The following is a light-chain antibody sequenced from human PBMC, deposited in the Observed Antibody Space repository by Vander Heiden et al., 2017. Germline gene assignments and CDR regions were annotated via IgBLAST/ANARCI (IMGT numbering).Light chain of an antibody. CDR3: QQYYSTPLT. J-gene: IGKJ4*01. CDR2: WAS. CDR1: QSVLYSPNNKNY. Sequence: QSPDSLAVSLGERATINCKSSQSVLYSPNNKNYLAWYQQKPGQPPKLLIYWASTRESGVPDRFRGSGSGTDFTLTISSLQAEDVAVYYCQQYYSTPLTFGGGTKVEIK. V-gene: IGKV4-1*01.